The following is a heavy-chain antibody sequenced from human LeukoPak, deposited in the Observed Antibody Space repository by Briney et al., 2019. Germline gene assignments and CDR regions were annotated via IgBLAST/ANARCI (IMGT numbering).Heavy chain of an antibody. CDR3: ARAVHYDILTRYHMYYFDY. V-gene: IGHV1-18*01. Sequence: ASVKVSCKASGYTFTSYGISWVRQAPGQGLEWMGWISAYNGNTNYAQKLQGRVTMTTDTSTSTAYMELRSLRSDDTAVYYCARAVHYDILTRYHMYYFDYWGQGTLVTVSS. CDR2: ISAYNGNT. J-gene: IGHJ4*02. D-gene: IGHD3-9*01. CDR1: GYTFTSYG.